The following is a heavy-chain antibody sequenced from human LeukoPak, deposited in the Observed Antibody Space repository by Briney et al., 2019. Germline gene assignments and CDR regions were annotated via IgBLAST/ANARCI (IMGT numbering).Heavy chain of an antibody. J-gene: IGHJ4*02. CDR1: GFTFSSYS. CDR3: ASSGSYRFDY. Sequence: GGSLRLSCAASGFTFSSYSMNWVRRAPGKGLEWVSHITASGTAMFYADSVKGRFTISRDNAKNSLYLQMNSLRDEDTAVYYCASSGSYRFDYWGQGTLVTVST. D-gene: IGHD1-26*01. CDR2: ITASGTAM. V-gene: IGHV3-48*02.